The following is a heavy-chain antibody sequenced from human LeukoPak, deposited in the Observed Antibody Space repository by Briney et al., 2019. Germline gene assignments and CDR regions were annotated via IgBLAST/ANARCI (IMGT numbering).Heavy chain of an antibody. D-gene: IGHD3-22*01. CDR3: ASTGSGYYYTSKDAFDI. J-gene: IGHJ3*02. Sequence: PSETLSLTCAVYGGSFSGYYWSWLRQPPGKGLEGIGEINHSGSTNYNPSLKSRVTISVDTSKNQFSLKLSSVTAADTAVYYCASTGSGYYYTSKDAFDIWGQGTMVTVSS. CDR2: INHSGST. CDR1: GGSFSGYY. V-gene: IGHV4-34*01.